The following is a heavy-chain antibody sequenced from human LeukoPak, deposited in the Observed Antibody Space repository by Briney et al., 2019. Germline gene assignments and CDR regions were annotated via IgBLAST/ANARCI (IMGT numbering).Heavy chain of an antibody. CDR3: AKAGGSSWAVLDY. D-gene: IGHD6-13*01. V-gene: IGHV3-30*02. J-gene: IGHJ4*02. CDR1: GFTFSSNG. Sequence: GGSLRLSCAASGFTFSSNGMHWVRQAPGKGLEWVAFIRFDGSNTNYADSVKGRLTISRDTSKNTLYLQMNSLRPEDTAVYYCAKAGGSSWAVLDYWGQGTLVTVSS. CDR2: IRFDGSNT.